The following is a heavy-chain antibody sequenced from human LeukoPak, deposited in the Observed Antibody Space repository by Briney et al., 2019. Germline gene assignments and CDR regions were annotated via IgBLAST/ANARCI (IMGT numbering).Heavy chain of an antibody. D-gene: IGHD6-13*01. Sequence: PGGSLRLSCAASEFTFSGYWMNWVRQAPGKGPEWVANINQDGSEKDYVDSVKGRFTISRDNAKNSLFLQMNSLRVEDTAVFYCARDGFVGAADYWGQGTLVTVSS. CDR3: ARDGFVGAADY. J-gene: IGHJ4*02. CDR1: EFTFSGYW. V-gene: IGHV3-7*01. CDR2: INQDGSEK.